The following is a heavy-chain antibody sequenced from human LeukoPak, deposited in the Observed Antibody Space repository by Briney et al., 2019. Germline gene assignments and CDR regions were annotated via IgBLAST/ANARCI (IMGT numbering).Heavy chain of an antibody. J-gene: IGHJ4*02. Sequence: SETLSLTCTVSGGSISSYYWSWIRQPPGKGLEWIGYIYYSGSTNYNPSLKSRVTISVDTSKNQFSLKLSSVTAADTAVYYCAKGPYSYDNSGSNPTYFDSWGQGTLVTVSS. CDR3: AKGPYSYDNSGSNPTYFDS. V-gene: IGHV4-59*08. D-gene: IGHD3-22*01. CDR1: GGSISSYY. CDR2: IYYSGST.